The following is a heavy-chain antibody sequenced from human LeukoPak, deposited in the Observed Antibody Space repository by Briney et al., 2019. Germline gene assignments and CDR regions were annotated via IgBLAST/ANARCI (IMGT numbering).Heavy chain of an antibody. V-gene: IGHV1-18*01. Sequence: ASVKVSCKASGYTFTSYGISWVRQAPGQGLEWMGWISAYNGNTNYAQKLQGRVTMTTDTSTSTAYMELRSLRSDDTAVYYCARDQSAYSSGWHSDYWGQGTLVTVSS. J-gene: IGHJ4*02. CDR1: GYTFTSYG. CDR3: ARDQSAYSSGWHSDY. CDR2: ISAYNGNT. D-gene: IGHD6-19*01.